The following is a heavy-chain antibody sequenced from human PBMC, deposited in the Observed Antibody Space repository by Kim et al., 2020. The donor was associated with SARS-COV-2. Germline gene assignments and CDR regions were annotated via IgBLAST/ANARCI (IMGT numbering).Heavy chain of an antibody. CDR1: GFTFSNAW. Sequence: GGSLRFSCAASGFTFSNAWMSWVRQAPGKGLEWVGRIKSKTDGGTTDYAAPVKGRFTISRDDSKNTLYLQMNSLKTEDTAVYYCTTDAAGLWFGEPIGPLDAFDIWGQGTMVTVSS. J-gene: IGHJ3*02. D-gene: IGHD3-10*01. V-gene: IGHV3-15*01. CDR2: IKSKTDGGTT. CDR3: TTDAAGLWFGEPIGPLDAFDI.